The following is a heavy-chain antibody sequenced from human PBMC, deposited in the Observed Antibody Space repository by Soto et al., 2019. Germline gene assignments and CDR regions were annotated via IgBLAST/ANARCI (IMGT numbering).Heavy chain of an antibody. Sequence: PGESLKISCKGSGYSFTSYWIGWVRQMPGKGLEWMGIIYPGDSDTRYSPSFQGQVTISADKSISTAYLQWSSLKASDTAMYYCASLFDIATTISGFDNRFAPWGQGTLVTVSS. CDR2: IYPGDSDT. CDR1: GYSFTSYW. V-gene: IGHV5-51*01. D-gene: IGHD5-12*01. J-gene: IGHJ5*02. CDR3: ASLFDIATTISGFDNRFAP.